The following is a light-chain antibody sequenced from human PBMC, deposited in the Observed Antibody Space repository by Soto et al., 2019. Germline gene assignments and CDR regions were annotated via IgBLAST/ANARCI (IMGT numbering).Light chain of an antibody. CDR2: GAS. V-gene: IGKV1-5*03. J-gene: IGKJ5*01. CDR3: QQYNSYPLT. Sequence: DIQMTQSPSTLSASVGDKVTITCRASQSISNYLAWFQQKPGKGPKPLIYGASSLESGVPSRFSGSGSGTEFTLTISSLQPDDFATYYCQQYNSYPLTFGQGTRLE. CDR1: QSISNY.